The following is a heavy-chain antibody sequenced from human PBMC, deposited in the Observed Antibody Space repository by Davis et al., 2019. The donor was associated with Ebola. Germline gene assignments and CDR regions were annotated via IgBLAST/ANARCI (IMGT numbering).Heavy chain of an antibody. CDR3: ATLPDV. CDR2: INTNTGNP. V-gene: IGHV7-4-1*02. Sequence: AASVKVSCKASGYSFTTYGMHWVRQAPGQGLEWMGWINTNTGNPTYAKAFTGRFVFSLDTSVSTAYLQISSLKAEDTAVYYCATLPDVWGQGTRATVSS. CDR1: GYSFTTYG. J-gene: IGHJ3*01.